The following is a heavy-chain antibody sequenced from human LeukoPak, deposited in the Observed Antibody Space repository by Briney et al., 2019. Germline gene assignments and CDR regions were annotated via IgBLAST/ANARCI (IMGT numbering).Heavy chain of an antibody. CDR2: IIPIFGTA. J-gene: IGHJ4*02. D-gene: IGHD3-22*01. CDR1: GYTFTSYY. Sequence: SVKVSCKASGYTFTSYYMHWVRQAPGQGLEWMGRIIPIFGTANYAQKFQGRVTITTDESTSTAYMELSSLRSEDTAVYYCARDLGGYYDSSGYSPYFDYWGQGTLVTVSS. CDR3: ARDLGGYYDSSGYSPYFDY. V-gene: IGHV1-69*05.